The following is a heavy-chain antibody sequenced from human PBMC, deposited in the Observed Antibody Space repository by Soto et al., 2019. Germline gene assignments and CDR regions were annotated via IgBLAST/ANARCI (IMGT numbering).Heavy chain of an antibody. D-gene: IGHD6-13*01. CDR3: AKKARIIAAAGKDYFDN. Sequence: SLRLSFSASGFTLSRYVMSSGRLAPLKVLPWVAGIRGNGDKIYYADSVRGRFTISRDNSNNTMYLQMRSLRAGETAIYYCAKKARIIAAAGKDYFDNWDQGTQVAVSS. CDR1: GFTLSRYV. J-gene: IGHJ4*02. V-gene: IGHV3-23*01. CDR2: IRGNGDKI.